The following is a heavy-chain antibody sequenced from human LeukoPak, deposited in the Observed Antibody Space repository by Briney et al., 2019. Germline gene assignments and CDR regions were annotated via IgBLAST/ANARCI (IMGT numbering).Heavy chain of an antibody. Sequence: GGFLRLSCAASGFTLSSYAMSWVRQGPGKGLEWVSAISVSGNTYHADSVKGRFTISRDSSKNTLYLQMNSLRARDAAVYYCAKAPVTTCSGAYCYPFDYWSQGTLVTVSS. V-gene: IGHV3-23*01. J-gene: IGHJ4*02. CDR1: GFTLSSYA. D-gene: IGHD2-15*01. CDR3: AKAPVTTCSGAYCYPFDY. CDR2: ISVSGNT.